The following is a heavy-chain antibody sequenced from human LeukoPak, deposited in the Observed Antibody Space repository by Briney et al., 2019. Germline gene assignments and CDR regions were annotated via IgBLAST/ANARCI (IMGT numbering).Heavy chain of an antibody. CDR2: ISYDGSNQ. CDR3: ARWAYFHDSSGYFFGK. D-gene: IGHD3-22*01. V-gene: IGHV3-30*01. Sequence: GRSLRLSCSVSGFAFSTFAMHWVRQAPGKGLEWVAVISYDGSNQYFADSVKGRFTISRDNSKTTLYLQMNSLRAEDTAVYYCARWAYFHDSSGYFFGKWGQGTLVTVSS. J-gene: IGHJ4*02. CDR1: GFAFSTFA.